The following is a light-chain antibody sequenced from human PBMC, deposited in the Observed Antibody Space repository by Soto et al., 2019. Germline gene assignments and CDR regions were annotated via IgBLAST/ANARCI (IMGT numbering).Light chain of an antibody. V-gene: IGKV1-39*01. Sequence: DIQMTQSPSSLSASVGDRVTITCRASQSITTYLNWYQQRPGTAPKVLIFAASTLQSGVPSRFSGSGSGTDFTLTISSLQPEDVATYYCQQSYKTPLTFGGGTKVEIK. CDR2: AAS. CDR1: QSITTY. CDR3: QQSYKTPLT. J-gene: IGKJ4*01.